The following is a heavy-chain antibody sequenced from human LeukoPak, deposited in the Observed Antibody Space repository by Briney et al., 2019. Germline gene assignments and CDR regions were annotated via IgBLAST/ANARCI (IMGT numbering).Heavy chain of an antibody. Sequence: GGSLRLSCAVSGFTVSSNYMSWVRQAPGKGLEWVSVIYSNGDTYYADSVKGRFTISRDNSKNTLYLQMNSLRAEDTAVHYCARSPDYGDYPFDYWGQGTLVTVSS. D-gene: IGHD4-17*01. V-gene: IGHV3-66*01. CDR1: GFTVSSNY. J-gene: IGHJ4*02. CDR3: ARSPDYGDYPFDY. CDR2: IYSNGDT.